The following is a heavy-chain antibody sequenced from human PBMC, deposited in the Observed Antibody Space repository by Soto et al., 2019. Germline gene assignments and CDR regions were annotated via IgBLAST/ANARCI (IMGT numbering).Heavy chain of an antibody. V-gene: IGHV3-30*18. D-gene: IGHD3-16*01. CDR2: IAYDGDKK. J-gene: IGHJ5*02. CDR3: AKDLDAYARNLGGWFAP. CDR1: GFTFSGFG. Sequence: PGGSLRLSCAASGFTFSGFGMHWVRQAPGKGLEWVAVIAYDGDKKYYASSVKGRFIISRDNSRSTVYLDMNSLRPEDTAVYYCAKDLDAYARNLGGWFAPWGQGTQVTVSS.